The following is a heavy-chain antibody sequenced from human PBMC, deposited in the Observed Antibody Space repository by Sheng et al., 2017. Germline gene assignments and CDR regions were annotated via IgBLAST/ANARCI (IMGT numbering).Heavy chain of an antibody. CDR1: GLSVSGNY. J-gene: IGHJ4*02. Sequence: EVRLVESGGGLIRPGGSLRLSCAASGLSVSGNYMNWVRQAPGKGLEWVSAIYRDGSAYYAASLKGRFTISRDNSKNTLFLQMNSLRPEDTAVYYCARGGLELRPGFLDFWGPGNPGHRLL. V-gene: IGHV3-53*01. CDR2: IYRDGSA. D-gene: IGHD1-7*01. CDR3: ARGGLELRPGFLDF.